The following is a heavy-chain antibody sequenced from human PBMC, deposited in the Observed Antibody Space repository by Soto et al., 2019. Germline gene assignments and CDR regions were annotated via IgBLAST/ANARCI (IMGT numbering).Heavy chain of an antibody. CDR3: AREGNLGRWLQPLDF. Sequence: SETQSVTCTASGGSISSGGCYWSWLHKHPGKGLEWIGYIYYSGSTYYNPSLKSRVTISVDTSKNQFSLKLISVTAADTAKYFCAREGNLGRWLQPLDFWGQGTLVTVSS. CDR1: GGSISSGGCY. CDR2: IYYSGST. V-gene: IGHV4-31*03. D-gene: IGHD5-12*01. J-gene: IGHJ4*02.